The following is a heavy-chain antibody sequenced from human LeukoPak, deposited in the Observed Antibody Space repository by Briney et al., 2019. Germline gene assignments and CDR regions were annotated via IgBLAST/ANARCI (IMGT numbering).Heavy chain of an antibody. D-gene: IGHD6-19*01. CDR1: GFTFSDYY. V-gene: IGHV3-11*01. CDR2: ISSSGSTI. J-gene: IGHJ6*02. CDR3: ARDRSSGWSYGMDV. Sequence: PGGSLRLSCAASGFTFSDYYMSWIRQAPGKGLEWVSYISSSGSTIYYADSVKGRFTISRDNAKNSLYPQMNSLRAEDTAVYYSARDRSSGWSYGMDVWGQGTTVTVSS.